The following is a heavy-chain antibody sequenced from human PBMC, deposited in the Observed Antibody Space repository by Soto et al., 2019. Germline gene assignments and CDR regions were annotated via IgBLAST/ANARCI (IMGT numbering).Heavy chain of an antibody. CDR1: GFSLSTSGVG. CDR3: AHNIQLPDYYYYMDV. CDR2: IYWDDDK. D-gene: IGHD2-2*01. J-gene: IGHJ6*03. Sequence: SGPTLVNPTQTLTLTCTFSGFSLSTSGVGVGWIREPPGQTLEWLAFIYWDDDKRYSPSLKSRLTITKDTSENQVVLTMTNMDPVDTATYYCAHNIQLPDYYYYMDVWGKGTTVTVSS. V-gene: IGHV2-5*02.